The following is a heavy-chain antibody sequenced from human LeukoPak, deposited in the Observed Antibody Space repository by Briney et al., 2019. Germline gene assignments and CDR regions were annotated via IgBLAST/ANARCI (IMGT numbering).Heavy chain of an antibody. J-gene: IGHJ4*02. V-gene: IGHV1-69*13. CDR3: ARGPYDSSGYYPFDY. D-gene: IGHD3-22*01. Sequence: WASVTVSCKASGGTFSSYAISWVRQAPGQGLEWMGGIIPIFGTANYAQKFQGRVTITADESTSTAYMELSSLRSEDTAVYYCARGPYDSSGYYPFDYWGQGTLVTVSS. CDR2: IIPIFGTA. CDR1: GGTFSSYA.